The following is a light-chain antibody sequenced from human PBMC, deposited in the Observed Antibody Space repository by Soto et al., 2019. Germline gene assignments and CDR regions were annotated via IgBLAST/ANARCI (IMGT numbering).Light chain of an antibody. Sequence: QSALTQAASVSASPGQSITISCSGSSSDVGDYNFVSWYQQHPGKAPKLIIYGVSNRPSGISNRFSGAKSGNMASLTISGLQAEDEADYYCSSYTSTNTLVFGGGTKLTVL. CDR2: GVS. V-gene: IGLV2-14*01. CDR1: SSDVGDYNF. CDR3: SSYTSTNTLV. J-gene: IGLJ2*01.